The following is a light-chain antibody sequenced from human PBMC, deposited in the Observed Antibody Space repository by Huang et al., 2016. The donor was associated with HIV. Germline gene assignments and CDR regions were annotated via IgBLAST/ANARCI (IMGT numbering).Light chain of an antibody. J-gene: IGKJ1*01. V-gene: IGKV1-9*01. CDR3: QQLNSYPWT. CDR2: DAS. CDR1: QGFGSY. Sequence: IQLTQSPSSLSASVSDRVTISCRASQGFGSYLAWYQQKPGKAPKLLIHDASNLQGGVPSRFSGSGYGTDFTLTISSLQPEECATYYCQQLNSYPWTFGQGTKLEIK.